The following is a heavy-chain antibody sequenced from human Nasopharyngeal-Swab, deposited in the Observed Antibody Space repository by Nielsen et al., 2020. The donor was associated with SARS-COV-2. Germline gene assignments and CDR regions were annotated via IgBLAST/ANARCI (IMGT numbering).Heavy chain of an antibody. CDR2: ISYDGSNK. D-gene: IGHD5-24*01. Sequence: GGSLRLSCAASGFTFSSYGMHWVRQAPGKGLEWVAVISYDGSNKYYADSVKGRFTISRDNSKNTLYLQMNSLRAEDTAVYYCAKSGVGRWLQFFDPWGQGTLVTVSS. J-gene: IGHJ5*02. V-gene: IGHV3-30*18. CDR1: GFTFSSYG. CDR3: AKSGVGRWLQFFDP.